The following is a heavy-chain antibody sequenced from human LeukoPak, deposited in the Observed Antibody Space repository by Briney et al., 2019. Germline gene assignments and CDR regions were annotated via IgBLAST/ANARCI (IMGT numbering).Heavy chain of an antibody. CDR2: VDHTGST. CDR3: ARGRNY. Sequence: SETLSLTCSVSDDSITMYYWTWLRQPPGKGLEWIGYVDHTGSTNFNPSLNGRVSISRDTSKNQFSLKLSSVTAADTAVYYCARGRNYWGQGTLVTVSS. D-gene: IGHD1-14*01. CDR1: DDSITMYY. V-gene: IGHV4-59*12. J-gene: IGHJ4*02.